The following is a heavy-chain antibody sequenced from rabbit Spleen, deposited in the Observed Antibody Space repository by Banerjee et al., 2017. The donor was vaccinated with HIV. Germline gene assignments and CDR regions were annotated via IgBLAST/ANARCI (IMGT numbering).Heavy chain of an antibody. V-gene: IGHV1S45*01. Sequence: QEQLEESGRGLVKPEGSLTLTCKASGFSFSDRDVMCWVRQAPGKGLEWVACINTATGKDVYASWAKGRINISKTSSTTVTLQMTSLTVADTASYFCARDTGTSFSSYGMDLWAQAPTSPS. CDR1: GFSFSDRDV. J-gene: IGHJ6*01. CDR3: ARDTGTSFSSYGMDL. CDR2: INTATGKD. D-gene: IGHD7-1*01.